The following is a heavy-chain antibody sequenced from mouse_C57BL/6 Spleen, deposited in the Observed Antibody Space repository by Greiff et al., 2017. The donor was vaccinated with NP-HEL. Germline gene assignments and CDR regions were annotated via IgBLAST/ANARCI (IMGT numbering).Heavy chain of an antibody. CDR1: GYAFSSSW. V-gene: IGHV1-82*01. CDR3: ARSDGYYVPYFDY. CDR2: IYPGDGDT. J-gene: IGHJ2*01. D-gene: IGHD2-3*01. Sequence: QVQLQQSGPELVKPGASVKISCKASGYAFSSSWMNWVKQRPGKGLEWIGRIYPGDGDTNYNGKFKGKATLTADKSSSTAYMQLSSLTSEDSAVYFCARSDGYYVPYFDYWGQGTTLTVSS.